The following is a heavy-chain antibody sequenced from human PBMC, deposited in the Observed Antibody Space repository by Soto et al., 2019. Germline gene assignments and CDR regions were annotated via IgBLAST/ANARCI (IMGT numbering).Heavy chain of an antibody. CDR1: GGTFSSYA. J-gene: IGHJ4*02. CDR2: IIPIFGTA. CDR3: ARENPLGGRYFLYGALDY. Sequence: SVKVSCKASGGTFSSYAISWVRQAPGQGLEWMGGIIPIFGTANYAQKFQGRVTITADESTSTAYMELSSLRSEDTAVYYCARENPLGGRYFLYGALDYWGQGTLVTVSS. V-gene: IGHV1-69*13. D-gene: IGHD1-26*01.